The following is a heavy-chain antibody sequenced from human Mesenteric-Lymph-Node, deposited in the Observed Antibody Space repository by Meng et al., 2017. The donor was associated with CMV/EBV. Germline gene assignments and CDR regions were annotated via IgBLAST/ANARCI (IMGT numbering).Heavy chain of an antibody. CDR1: GNSFTTYW. Sequence: GESLKISCQLSGNSFTTYWIGWVRQMPGKGLEWMGIIYPRDSTTVYTPSFQGQVTISADKSISTVYLQWDSLKASDTAIYYCARRDYYDLGSGNWGQGTLVTVSS. CDR2: IYPRDSTT. D-gene: IGHD3-10*01. V-gene: IGHV5-51*01. CDR3: ARRDYYDLGSGN. J-gene: IGHJ4*02.